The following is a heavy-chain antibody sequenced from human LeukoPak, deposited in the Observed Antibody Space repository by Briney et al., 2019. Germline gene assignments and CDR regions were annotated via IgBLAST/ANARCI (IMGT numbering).Heavy chain of an antibody. CDR2: IYTSGST. CDR3: ASWSAGSGRG. J-gene: IGHJ4*02. V-gene: IGHV4-38-2*01. CDR1: GYSISSGYY. Sequence: SETLSLTCAVSGYSISSGYYWGWIRQPPGKGLEWIGRIYTSGSTNYNPSLKSRVTMSVDTSKNQFSLKLSSVTAADTAVYYCASWSAGSGRGWGQGTLVTVSS. D-gene: IGHD6-19*01.